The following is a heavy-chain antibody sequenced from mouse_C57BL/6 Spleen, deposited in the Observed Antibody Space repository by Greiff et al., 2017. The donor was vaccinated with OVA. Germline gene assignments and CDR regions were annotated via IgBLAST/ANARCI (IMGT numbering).Heavy chain of an antibody. Sequence: QVQLQQPGAELVKPGASVKMSCTASGYTFTSYWTTWVKQRPGQGLGWIGAISPGSGSTNYNEKFKRTATLPVDPSYSTAYLQLSSLTSEDSAVYYCSRSSYGYYAMDYWGQGTSVTVSS. V-gene: IGHV1-55*01. J-gene: IGHJ4*01. CDR1: GYTFTSYW. CDR3: SRSSYGYYAMDY. CDR2: ISPGSGST. D-gene: IGHD1-1*01.